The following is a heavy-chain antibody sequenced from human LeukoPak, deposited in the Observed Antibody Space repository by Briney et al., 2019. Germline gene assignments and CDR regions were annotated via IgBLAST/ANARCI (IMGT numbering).Heavy chain of an antibody. CDR3: AKPDILVVVAATGFDY. CDR2: ISGSGGST. Sequence: GGSLRLSCAASGFTFSSYAMSWVRQAPGKGLEWVSAISGSGGSTYYADSVKGRLTISRDNSKNTLYLQMNSLRAEDTAVYYCAKPDILVVVAATGFDYWGQGTLVTVSS. V-gene: IGHV3-23*01. J-gene: IGHJ4*02. CDR1: GFTFSSYA. D-gene: IGHD2-15*01.